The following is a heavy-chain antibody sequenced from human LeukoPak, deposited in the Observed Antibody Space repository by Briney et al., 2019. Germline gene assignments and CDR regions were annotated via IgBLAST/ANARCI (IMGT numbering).Heavy chain of an antibody. J-gene: IGHJ4*02. Sequence: SETLSLTCTVSGGSISSSSYYWGWIRQPPGKGLEWIGSIYYSGSTYYNPSLKSRVTISVDTSKNQFSLKLSSVTAADTAVYYCARQAFRFGEFYYWGQGTLVTVSS. CDR1: GGSISSSSYY. D-gene: IGHD3-10*01. CDR2: IYYSGST. CDR3: ARQAFRFGEFYY. V-gene: IGHV4-39*01.